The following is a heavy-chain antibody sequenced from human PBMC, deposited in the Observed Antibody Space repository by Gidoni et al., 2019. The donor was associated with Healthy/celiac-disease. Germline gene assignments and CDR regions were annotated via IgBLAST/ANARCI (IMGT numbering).Heavy chain of an antibody. CDR1: GFTFSSYS. J-gene: IGHJ3*02. Sequence: EVQLVESGGGLVKPGGSLRLSCAASGFTFSSYSMNWVRQAPGKGLEWVSSISSSSSYIYYADSVKGRFTISRDNAKNSLYLQMNSLRAEDTAVYYCATEHIVVVTASSAFDIWGQGTMVTVSS. D-gene: IGHD2-21*02. V-gene: IGHV3-21*01. CDR2: ISSSSSYI. CDR3: ATEHIVVVTASSAFDI.